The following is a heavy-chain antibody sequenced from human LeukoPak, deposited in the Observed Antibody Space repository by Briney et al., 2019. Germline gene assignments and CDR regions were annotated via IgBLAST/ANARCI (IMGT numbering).Heavy chain of an antibody. Sequence: SETLSLTCTGSGGSNSSSSYYWGWIRQPPGKGLEWIGSIYYSGSTYYNPSLKSRVTISVDTSKNQFSLKLSSVTAADTAVYYCARHLYPFGESPFDYWGQGTLVTVSS. CDR1: GGSNSSSSYY. V-gene: IGHV4-39*01. CDR3: ARHLYPFGESPFDY. CDR2: IYYSGST. J-gene: IGHJ4*02. D-gene: IGHD3-10*01.